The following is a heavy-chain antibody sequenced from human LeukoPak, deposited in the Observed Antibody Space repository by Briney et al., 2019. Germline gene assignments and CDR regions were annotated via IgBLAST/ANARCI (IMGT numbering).Heavy chain of an antibody. CDR1: GGTFSSYA. Sequence: SVKVSCKASGGTFSSYAISWVRQAPGQGLEWMGGIIPIFGTANYAQKFQGRVTITADESTSTAYMELSSLRSEDTAVYYCTRGGGYDYYYYYMDVWGKGTTVTVSS. CDR2: IIPIFGTA. V-gene: IGHV1-69*01. J-gene: IGHJ6*03. D-gene: IGHD5-12*01. CDR3: TRGGGYDYYYYYMDV.